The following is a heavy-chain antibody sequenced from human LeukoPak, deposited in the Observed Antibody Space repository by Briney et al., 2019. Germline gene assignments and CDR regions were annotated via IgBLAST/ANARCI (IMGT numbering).Heavy chain of an antibody. Sequence: PGGSLRLSCAASGFTFSSYAMSWVRQAPGKGLEWVSAISGSGGSTYYADSVKGRFTISRDNSKNTLYLQMNSLRAEDTAVYYCANGGYGDLYYYYGMDVWGQGTLVTVSS. CDR2: ISGSGGST. V-gene: IGHV3-23*01. J-gene: IGHJ6*02. CDR3: ANGGYGDLYYYYGMDV. CDR1: GFTFSSYA. D-gene: IGHD4-17*01.